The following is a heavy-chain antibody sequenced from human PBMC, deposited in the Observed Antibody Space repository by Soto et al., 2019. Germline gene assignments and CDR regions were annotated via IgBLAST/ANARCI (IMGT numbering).Heavy chain of an antibody. CDR1: GFTFSSYG. CDR3: AKDEAYYDYGMDV. Sequence: QVQLVESGGGVVQPGRSLRLSCAASGFTFSSYGMHWVRQAPGKGLEWVAVISYDGSNKYYADSVKGRFTISRDNSKNTLYLQMNSLRAEDTAVYYCAKDEAYYDYGMDVW. CDR2: ISYDGSNK. J-gene: IGHJ6*01. V-gene: IGHV3-30*18.